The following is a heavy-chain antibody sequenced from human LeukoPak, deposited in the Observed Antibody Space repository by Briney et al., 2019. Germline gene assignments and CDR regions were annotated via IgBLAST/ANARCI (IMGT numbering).Heavy chain of an antibody. CDR3: ARGGSSSWYRGYYYYYMDV. Sequence: PSQTLSLTCTVSGGSISSGSYYWSWLRQPAGKGLEWIGRIYTSGSTNYNPSLKSRVTISVDTSKNQFSLKLSSVTAADTAVYYCARGGSSSWYRGYYYYYMDVWGKGTTVTISS. CDR2: IYTSGST. J-gene: IGHJ6*03. D-gene: IGHD6-13*01. CDR1: GGSISSGSYY. V-gene: IGHV4-61*02.